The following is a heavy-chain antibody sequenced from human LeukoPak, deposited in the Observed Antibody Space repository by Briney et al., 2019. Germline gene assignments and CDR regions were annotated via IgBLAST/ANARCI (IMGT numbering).Heavy chain of an antibody. CDR1: GYSFIGYW. Sequence: GESLKISCKGSGYSFIGYWFGWVRQMPGKGLEWMGIIYPADSNTRYRPSLQGQVTISADESISTAYVQWSSLKASDTAMYYCARGRGYSTSWSERFYFDQWGQGTLVTVSS. CDR3: ARGRGYSTSWSERFYFDQ. J-gene: IGHJ4*02. V-gene: IGHV5-51*01. D-gene: IGHD6-13*01. CDR2: IYPADSNT.